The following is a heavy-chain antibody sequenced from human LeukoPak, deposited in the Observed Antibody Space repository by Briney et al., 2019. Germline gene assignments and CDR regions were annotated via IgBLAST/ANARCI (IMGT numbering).Heavy chain of an antibody. CDR2: IYYSGST. D-gene: IGHD7-27*01. Sequence: PSETLSLTCTVSGGSISSSSYYWGWIRQPPGKGLEWIGSIYYSGSTYYNASLKSRVTISVDTSKNQFSLKLSSVTAADTAVYYCARTPWGHYYFMDVWGKGTTVTVSS. V-gene: IGHV4-39*07. CDR1: GGSISSSSYY. J-gene: IGHJ6*03. CDR3: ARTPWGHYYFMDV.